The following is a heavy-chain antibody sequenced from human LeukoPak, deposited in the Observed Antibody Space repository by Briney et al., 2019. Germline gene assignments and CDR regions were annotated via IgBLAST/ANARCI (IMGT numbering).Heavy chain of an antibody. CDR3: ARDPGIAVSGVYYFDY. J-gene: IGHJ4*02. CDR1: GFTFSSYS. V-gene: IGHV3-21*01. CDR2: ISSSSSYI. Sequence: PGGSLRLSCAASGFTFSSYSMNWVRQAPGKGLEWVSSISSSSSYIYYADSVKGRFTISRDNAKNSLYLQMNSLRAEDTAVYYCARDPGIAVSGVYYFDYWGQGTLVTVSS. D-gene: IGHD6-19*01.